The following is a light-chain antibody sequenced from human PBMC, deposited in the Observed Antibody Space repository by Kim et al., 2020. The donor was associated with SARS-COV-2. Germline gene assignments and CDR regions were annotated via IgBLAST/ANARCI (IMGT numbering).Light chain of an antibody. CDR3: QQYNSYSFWT. CDR1: QSISGW. J-gene: IGKJ1*01. CDR2: EAS. Sequence: DIQMTQSPSTLSASVGDTVTINCRASQSISGWLAWYQQKPGKAPKLLIYEASRLESGVPSRFSGSGSGTEFTLTIISLQPDDFATYYCQQYNSYSFWTFGQGTKVDIK. V-gene: IGKV1-5*03.